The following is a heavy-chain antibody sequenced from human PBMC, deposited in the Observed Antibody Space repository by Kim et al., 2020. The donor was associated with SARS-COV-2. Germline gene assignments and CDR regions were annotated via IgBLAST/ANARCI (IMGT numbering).Heavy chain of an antibody. CDR2: ISYDGSNK. Sequence: GGSLRLSCAASGFTFSSYAMHWVRQAPGKGLEWVAVISYDGSNKYYADSVKGRFTISRDNSKNTLYLQMNSLRAEDTAVYYCARTTMIVVEYYFDYWGQG. J-gene: IGHJ4*02. CDR1: GFTFSSYA. CDR3: ARTTMIVVEYYFDY. D-gene: IGHD3-22*01. V-gene: IGHV3-30*04.